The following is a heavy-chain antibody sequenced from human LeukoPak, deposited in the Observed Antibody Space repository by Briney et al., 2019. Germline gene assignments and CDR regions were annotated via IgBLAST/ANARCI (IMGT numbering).Heavy chain of an antibody. CDR1: GFTFSSYA. CDR3: TTAADDYDFWSGYYPYYFDY. V-gene: IGHV3-15*01. Sequence: GGSLRLSCAASGFTFSSYAMSWVRQAPGKGLEWVGRIKSKTDGGTTDYAAPVKGRFTISRDDSKNTLYLQMNSLKTEDTAVYYCTTAADDYDFWSGYYPYYFDYWGQGTLVTVSS. J-gene: IGHJ4*02. CDR2: IKSKTDGGTT. D-gene: IGHD3-3*01.